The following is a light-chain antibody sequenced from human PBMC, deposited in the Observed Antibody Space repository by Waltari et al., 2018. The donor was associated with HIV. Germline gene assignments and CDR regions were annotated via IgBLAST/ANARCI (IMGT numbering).Light chain of an antibody. CDR1: SSNIGSNS. V-gene: IGLV1-47*01. J-gene: IGLJ3*02. CDR2: RND. Sequence: QSVLTQPPSASGTPGQRVTISCSGSSSNIGSNSVFWYQQFPGTAPKVLIYRNDQRPSGVPDRFSAARSGTSASLVISGLRSEDEADYYCAAYDDNLPGWMFGGGTKLTAL. CDR3: AAYDDNLPGWM.